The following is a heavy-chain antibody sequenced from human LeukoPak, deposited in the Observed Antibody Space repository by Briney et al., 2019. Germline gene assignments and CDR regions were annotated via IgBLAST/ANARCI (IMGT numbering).Heavy chain of an antibody. CDR1: GYSFTSYW. CDR3: ARHTPSGQLDW. Sequence: GESLKISCKGSGYSFTSYWIGWVRKMPGKGLEWMGIIFPRDSDTTYSPSFQGQVTISADKSISTAYLQWSSLKASDTAMYYCARHTPSGQLDWWGQGTLVTVSS. J-gene: IGHJ4*02. D-gene: IGHD1-1*01. CDR2: IFPRDSDT. V-gene: IGHV5-51*01.